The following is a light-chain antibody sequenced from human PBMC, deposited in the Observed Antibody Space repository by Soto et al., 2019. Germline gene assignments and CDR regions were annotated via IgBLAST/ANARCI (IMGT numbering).Light chain of an antibody. J-gene: IGKJ2*01. CDR1: QSVSNSY. Sequence: EIVLTQSPATLSLSPGERATLSCGASQSVSNSYLAWYQQKPGLAPRLLIYDASSGATGIPDRFSGSGSGKDFTLTISRLEPEDFAVYYCQQYGSSPWTFGQGTKLEIK. CDR3: QQYGSSPWT. V-gene: IGKV3D-20*01. CDR2: DAS.